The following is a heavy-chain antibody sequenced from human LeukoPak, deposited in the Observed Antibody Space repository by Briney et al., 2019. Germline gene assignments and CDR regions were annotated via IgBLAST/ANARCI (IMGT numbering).Heavy chain of an antibody. Sequence: SETLSLTCTVSGLSISANSWSWIRQPPGKGLEWIGYIYNSVITNYNPSLTSRVTISVDTSKNQLSLKLSSATAADTAVYYCARGARSSDYWGQGTLVTVSS. J-gene: IGHJ4*02. CDR1: GLSISANS. D-gene: IGHD3-10*01. V-gene: IGHV4-59*13. CDR2: IYNSVIT. CDR3: ARGARSSDY.